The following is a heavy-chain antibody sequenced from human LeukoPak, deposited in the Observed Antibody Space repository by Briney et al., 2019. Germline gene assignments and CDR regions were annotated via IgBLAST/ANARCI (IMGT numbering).Heavy chain of an antibody. D-gene: IGHD6-13*01. Sequence: AGGSLRLSCTASGFTFGDYAMSWVRQAPGKGLEWVGFIRSKAYGGTTEYAASVKGRFTISRDDSKSIAYLQMNSLKTEDTAVYYCTRGILPSAAGVYWGQGTLVTVSS. V-gene: IGHV3-49*04. CDR3: TRGILPSAAGVY. J-gene: IGHJ4*02. CDR2: IRSKAYGGTT. CDR1: GFTFGDYA.